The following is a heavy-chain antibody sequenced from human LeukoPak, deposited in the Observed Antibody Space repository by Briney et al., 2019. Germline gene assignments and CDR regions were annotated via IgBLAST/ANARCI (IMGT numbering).Heavy chain of an antibody. J-gene: IGHJ5*02. V-gene: IGHV4-34*01. Sequence: SETLSLTCAVYGRSFSGYYWSWIRQPPGKGLEWIGEINHSGSTNYNPSLKSRVTISVDTSKNQFSLKLSSVTAADTAVYYCARKRRKGWFDPWGQGTLVTVSS. CDR1: GRSFSGYY. CDR2: INHSGST. CDR3: ARKRRKGWFDP.